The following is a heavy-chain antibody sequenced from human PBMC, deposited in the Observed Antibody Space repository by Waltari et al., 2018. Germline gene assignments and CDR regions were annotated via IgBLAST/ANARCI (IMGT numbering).Heavy chain of an antibody. CDR3: ARGPDDAGRGTVYDFDY. CDR1: GGSFSGYY. V-gene: IGHV4-34*01. J-gene: IGHJ4*02. D-gene: IGHD4-4*01. Sequence: QVQLQQWGAGLLKPSETLSLTCAVYGGSFSGYYWSWIRQPPGKGLEWIGEINHSGSTSYNPSLKSRVTISVDTAKNQFSRKRCVVAAADTAVYYCARGPDDAGRGTVYDFDYWGQGTLVTVSS. CDR2: INHSGST.